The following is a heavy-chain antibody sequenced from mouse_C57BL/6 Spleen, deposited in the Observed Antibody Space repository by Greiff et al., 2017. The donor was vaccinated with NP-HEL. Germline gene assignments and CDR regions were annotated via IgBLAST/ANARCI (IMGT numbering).Heavy chain of an antibody. J-gene: IGHJ4*01. D-gene: IGHD2-4*01. CDR3: ARSERYDYDGAMDY. V-gene: IGHV1-77*01. Sequence: QVQLQQSGAELVKPGASVKISCKASGYTFTDSYINWVKQRPGQGLEWIGKIGPGSGSTYYNEKFKGKATLTADKSSSTAYMQLSILTSEDSAVYFCARSERYDYDGAMDYWGQGTSVTVSS. CDR1: GYTFTDSY. CDR2: IGPGSGST.